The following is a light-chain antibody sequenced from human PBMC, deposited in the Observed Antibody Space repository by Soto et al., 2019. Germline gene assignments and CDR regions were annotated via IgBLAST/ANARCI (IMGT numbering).Light chain of an antibody. Sequence: QLTQTPSTLSASVGDEVTITCRASQTISRWLAWYQQKPGRAPKLLIYDASTLESGVPSRFSGSGSETEFTLTISRLQPDDFATYFCHSRAFGQGTRLAV. CDR1: QTISRW. J-gene: IGKJ5*01. CDR2: DAS. CDR3: HSRA. V-gene: IGKV1-5*01.